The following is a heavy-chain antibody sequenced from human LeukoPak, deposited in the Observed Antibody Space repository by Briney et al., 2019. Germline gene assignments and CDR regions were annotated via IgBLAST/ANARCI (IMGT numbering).Heavy chain of an antibody. CDR3: ATGYCSSTSCYLVGMDV. Sequence: GASVKVSCKVSGYTLTESSMHWVRQAPGKGLEWMGGLDPEDGETIYAQKFQGRVTMTEDTSTDTAYMELSSLRSEDTAVYYCATGYCSSTSCYLVGMDVWGQGTTVTVSS. V-gene: IGHV1-24*01. J-gene: IGHJ6*02. CDR2: LDPEDGET. CDR1: GYTLTESS. D-gene: IGHD2-2*01.